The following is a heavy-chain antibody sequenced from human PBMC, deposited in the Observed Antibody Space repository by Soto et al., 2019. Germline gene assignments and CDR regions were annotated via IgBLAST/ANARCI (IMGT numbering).Heavy chain of an antibody. CDR2: ISGSGGST. CDR1: GGTCSTYV. Sequence: GGSLRLSCAASGGTCSTYVMSWVRQAPGKGLEWVSSISGSGGSTYYADSVKGRFTISRDNSKNTLYLQMNSLRAEDTAIYYCAKREQPLDAFDIWGQGTMVTVSS. J-gene: IGHJ3*02. CDR3: AKREQPLDAFDI. V-gene: IGHV3-23*01. D-gene: IGHD6-13*01.